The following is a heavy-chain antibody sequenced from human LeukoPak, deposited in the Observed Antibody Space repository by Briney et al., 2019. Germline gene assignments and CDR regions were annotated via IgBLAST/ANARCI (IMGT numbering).Heavy chain of an antibody. D-gene: IGHD6-19*01. CDR1: GGTFSSYA. V-gene: IGHV1-69*04. CDR3: AGGRGWSSDY. Sequence: ASVKVSCKASGGTFSSYAISWVRQAPGQGLEWMGRIIPIFGIANYAQKFQGRVTITADKSTSTAYMELSSLRSEDTAVYYCAGGRGWSSDYWGQGTLVTVSS. J-gene: IGHJ4*02. CDR2: IIPIFGIA.